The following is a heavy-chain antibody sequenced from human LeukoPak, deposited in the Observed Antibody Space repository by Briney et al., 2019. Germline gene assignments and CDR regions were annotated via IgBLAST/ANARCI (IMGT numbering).Heavy chain of an antibody. J-gene: IGHJ4*02. CDR2: ISDSGAST. Sequence: PGGSLRLSCAASGFTFSSYAMTWVRQAPGKGLEWVSGISDSGASTYYAESVKGRFTISRDSSKNTMFLQMNSLRVEDTAIYYCAKSYYYDSPFDSWGQGTVVTVSS. CDR1: GFTFSSYA. V-gene: IGHV3-23*01. D-gene: IGHD3-22*01. CDR3: AKSYYYDSPFDS.